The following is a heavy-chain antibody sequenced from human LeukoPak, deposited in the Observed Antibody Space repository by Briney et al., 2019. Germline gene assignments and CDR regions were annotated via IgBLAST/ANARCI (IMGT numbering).Heavy chain of an antibody. CDR1: GGSISSYY. D-gene: IGHD3-10*01. Sequence: PSETLSLTCTVSGGSISSYYWSWIRQPPGKGLEWIGYIYYSGSTNYNPSLKSRVTISVDTSKNQFSLKLSSVTAADTAVYYCARDSRITMVRGIWFDPWGQGTLVTVSS. CDR3: ARDSRITMVRGIWFDP. CDR2: IYYSGST. J-gene: IGHJ5*02. V-gene: IGHV4-59*01.